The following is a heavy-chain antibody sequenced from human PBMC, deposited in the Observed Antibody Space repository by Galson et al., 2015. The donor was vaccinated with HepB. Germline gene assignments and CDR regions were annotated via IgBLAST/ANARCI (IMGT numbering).Heavy chain of an antibody. D-gene: IGHD2-15*01. CDR1: GFTFSSYG. Sequence: SLRLSCAASGFTFSSYGMHWVRQAPGKGLEWVAVISYDGNNKYYADSVKGRFTISRDNSKNTLILQTNSLRAADTAVYYCAKTPGVDYYFDYWGQGTLVTVSS. J-gene: IGHJ4*02. CDR3: AKTPGVDYYFDY. CDR2: ISYDGNNK. V-gene: IGHV3-30*18.